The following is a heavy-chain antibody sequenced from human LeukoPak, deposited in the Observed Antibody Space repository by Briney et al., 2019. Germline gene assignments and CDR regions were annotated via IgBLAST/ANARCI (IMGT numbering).Heavy chain of an antibody. CDR3: ARRLRFGDYLPDF. D-gene: IGHD4-17*01. V-gene: IGHV3-30-3*01. J-gene: IGHJ4*02. Sequence: GSLRLSCVASGFTFTDYAMHWVRQAPGKGLEGVGVISYDGTNKYYGDSVKGRFTISRDNSRNTLYLQMSSLRTEDTALYYCARRLRFGDYLPDFWGQGTLVSVSS. CDR1: GFTFTDYA. CDR2: ISYDGTNK.